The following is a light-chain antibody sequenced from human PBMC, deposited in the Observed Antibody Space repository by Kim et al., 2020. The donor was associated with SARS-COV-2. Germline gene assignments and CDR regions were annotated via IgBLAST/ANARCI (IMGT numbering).Light chain of an antibody. CDR2: AAS. CDR3: QQSDIIPYT. CDR1: RSIGNH. V-gene: IGKV1-39*01. J-gene: IGKJ2*01. Sequence: DIQMTQSPSSLSASVGDRVTITCRASRSIGNHLNWYQQRPGKAPNLLIYAASNLQTGVSSRFSGSESGTDFTLTIRNLQPEDSATYYCQQSDIIPYTFGQGTKLEI.